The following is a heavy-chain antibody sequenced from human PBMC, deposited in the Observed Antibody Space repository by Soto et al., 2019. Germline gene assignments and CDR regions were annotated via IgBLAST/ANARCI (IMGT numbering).Heavy chain of an antibody. Sequence: PSETLSLTCTVSGGSISSYYWSWIRQPPGKGLEWIGYIYYSGSTNYNPSLKSRVTISVDTSKNQFSLKLSSVTAADTAVYYCARDRIAAAGTMGWFDPWGQGTLVTVSS. D-gene: IGHD6-13*01. CDR1: GGSISSYY. V-gene: IGHV4-59*01. CDR2: IYYSGST. J-gene: IGHJ5*02. CDR3: ARDRIAAAGTMGWFDP.